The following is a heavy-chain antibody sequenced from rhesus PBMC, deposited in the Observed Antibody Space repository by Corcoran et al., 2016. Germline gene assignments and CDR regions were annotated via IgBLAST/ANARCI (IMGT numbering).Heavy chain of an antibody. D-gene: IGHD6-25*01. CDR1: GGSISSSNW. Sequence: QVQLQESGPGLVKPSETLSLTCAVSGGSISSSNWWSWIRQPPGKGLEWIGYISVSSGSTYYNPSLKSRVTISTDTSKNQFSLKLSSVTAADTAVYYCARDRGGSRYFDYWGQGVLVTVSS. CDR3: ARDRGGSRYFDY. CDR2: ISVSSGST. J-gene: IGHJ4*01. V-gene: IGHV4-65*01.